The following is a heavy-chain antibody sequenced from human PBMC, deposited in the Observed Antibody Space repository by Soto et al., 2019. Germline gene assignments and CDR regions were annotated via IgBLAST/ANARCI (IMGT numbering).Heavy chain of an antibody. Sequence: SETLSLTCAGYGGAFSGYYWNWIRQPPGKGLEWMGEINHSGSTNYNPALKSRVTISADTSQTHFSLTLICVHAADTAVYYCARDGRHHYGMEVWGQGTTVTVSS. CDR1: GGAFSGYY. J-gene: IGHJ6*02. CDR2: INHSGST. CDR3: ARDGRHHYGMEV. V-gene: IGHV4-34*01.